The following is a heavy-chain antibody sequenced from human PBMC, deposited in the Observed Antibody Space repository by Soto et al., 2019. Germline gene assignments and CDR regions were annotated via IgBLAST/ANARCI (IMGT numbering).Heavy chain of an antibody. CDR1: GGSISSSSYY. J-gene: IGHJ3*02. CDR3: ARPFHYYDSSGIPPFAFDI. D-gene: IGHD3-22*01. Sequence: QVQLQESGPGLVKPSETLSLTCTVSGGSISSSSYYWGWIRQPPGKGLEWIGRIYYSGSTYYNPSLKIRVSISVDTSKNQFSLKLSSVTAADTAVYYCARPFHYYDSSGIPPFAFDIWGQGTMVTVSS. V-gene: IGHV4-39*01. CDR2: IYYSGST.